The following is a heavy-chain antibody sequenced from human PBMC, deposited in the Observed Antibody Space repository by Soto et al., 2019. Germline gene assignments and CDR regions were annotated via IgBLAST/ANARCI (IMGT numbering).Heavy chain of an antibody. V-gene: IGHV4-30-4*01. J-gene: IGHJ6*04. D-gene: IGHD3-10*01. CDR2: IYYSGTT. CDR3: ARVPRYYYGGGSPGDA. CDR1: GGSISSGDHY. Sequence: SETLSLTCTASGGSISSGDHYCSWFRQPPGKGLEWIGYIYYSGTTYYNPSLESRVTISVETSKNQFSLKLSSVTATDTAVYYCARVPRYYYGGGSPGDAGGKGTTVPVPS.